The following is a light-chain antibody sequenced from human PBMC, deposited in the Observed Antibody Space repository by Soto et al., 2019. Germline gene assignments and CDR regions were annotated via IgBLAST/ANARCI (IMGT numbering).Light chain of an antibody. Sequence: DIVLTQSPGTLSLSPGERATLSCRASQSVSSSYLAWYQQKPGQAPRLLMYGVSSRATGIPDRFSGSGSGTDFTLTISRLEPEDFAVYYCQQYDISPWTFGQGTKVEIK. J-gene: IGKJ1*01. CDR2: GVS. V-gene: IGKV3-20*01. CDR3: QQYDISPWT. CDR1: QSVSSSY.